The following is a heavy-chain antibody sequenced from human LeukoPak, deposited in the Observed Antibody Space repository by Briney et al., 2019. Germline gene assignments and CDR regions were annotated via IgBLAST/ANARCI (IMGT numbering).Heavy chain of an antibody. Sequence: ASVKVSCKASGYTFTGYYMRWVRQAPGQGLEWMGWINPNSGGTNYAQKFQGRVTMTTDTSTSTAYMELRSLRSDDTAVYYCARDTWIQLWFPILTYSNAFDIWGQGTMVTVSS. J-gene: IGHJ3*02. D-gene: IGHD5-18*01. CDR2: INPNSGGT. V-gene: IGHV1-2*02. CDR1: GYTFTGYY. CDR3: ARDTWIQLWFPILTYSNAFDI.